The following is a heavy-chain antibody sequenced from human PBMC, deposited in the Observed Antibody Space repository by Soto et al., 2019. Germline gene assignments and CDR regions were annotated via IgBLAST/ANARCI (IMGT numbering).Heavy chain of an antibody. CDR1: GGSISSYL. D-gene: IGHD2-8*02. V-gene: IGHV4-59*08. CDR3: ARQGPGAPNDF. CDR2: ISNSGYT. J-gene: IGHJ4*02. Sequence: SETLSLTCTVSGGSISSYLWSWIRQTPGKGLEYIGYISNSGYTDYNPSLKSRVTMSVDTSRNQFSLRLTSVTAADTALYYCARQGPGAPNDFWGQGTLVTVSS.